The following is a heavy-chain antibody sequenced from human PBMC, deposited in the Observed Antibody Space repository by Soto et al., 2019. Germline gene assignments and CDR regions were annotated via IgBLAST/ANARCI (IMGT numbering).Heavy chain of an antibody. Sequence: LRLSCTGSGFTFGSYALSWVRQSPGKGLEWVGVIRSEASGGTTDYAASVKGRITISRDDSKGIAYMEINSLQTEDTAVYYCTRYYYESSGYYVYWGQGALVTV. CDR1: GFTFGSYA. V-gene: IGHV3-49*04. J-gene: IGHJ4*02. CDR2: IRSEASGGTT. D-gene: IGHD3-22*01. CDR3: TRYYYESSGYYVY.